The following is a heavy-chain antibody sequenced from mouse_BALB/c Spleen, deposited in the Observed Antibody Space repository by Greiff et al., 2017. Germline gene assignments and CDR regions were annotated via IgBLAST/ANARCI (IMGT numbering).Heavy chain of an antibody. D-gene: IGHD2-4*01. Sequence: VKLQESGAELMKPGASVKISCKATGYTFSSYWIEWVKQRPGHGLEWIGEILPGSGSTNYNEKFKGKATFTADTSSNTAYMQLSSLTSEDSAVYYCARGRGLRGAMDYWGQGTSVTVAS. CDR3: ARGRGLRGAMDY. CDR1: GYTFSSYW. J-gene: IGHJ4*01. CDR2: ILPGSGST. V-gene: IGHV1-9*01.